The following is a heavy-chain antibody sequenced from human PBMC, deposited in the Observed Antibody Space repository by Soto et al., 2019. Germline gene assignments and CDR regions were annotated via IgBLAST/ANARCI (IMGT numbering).Heavy chain of an antibody. CDR3: AHRVLRTVFGLVTTTAIYFDF. Sequence: QITLNESGPTVVRPTETLTLTCRFSGFSLTTSGVGVAWIRQSQGKAPEGFAPFYWDDDKRYSAFLKSRLTIPKDTSKNQVVLTVSDLDPTDTATYYCAHRVLRTVFGLVTTTAIYFDFWGQGTPVAVSS. D-gene: IGHD3-3*01. J-gene: IGHJ4*02. V-gene: IGHV2-5*02. CDR1: GFSLTTSGVG. CDR2: FYWDDDK.